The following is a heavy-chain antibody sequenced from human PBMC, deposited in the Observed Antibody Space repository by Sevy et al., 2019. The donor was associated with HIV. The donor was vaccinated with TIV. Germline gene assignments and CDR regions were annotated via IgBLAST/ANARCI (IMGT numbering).Heavy chain of an antibody. J-gene: IGHJ4*02. D-gene: IGHD2-15*01. CDR3: ARVGYCSGGSCYSDFDY. V-gene: IGHV3-21*01. Sequence: GGSLRLSCAASGFTFSSYSMNWVRQAPGKGLEWVSSISSSSSYIYYADSVKGRFTISRDNAKNSLYLQMNSLSAEDTAVYYCARVGYCSGGSCYSDFDYWGQGTLVTVSS. CDR1: GFTFSSYS. CDR2: ISSSSSYI.